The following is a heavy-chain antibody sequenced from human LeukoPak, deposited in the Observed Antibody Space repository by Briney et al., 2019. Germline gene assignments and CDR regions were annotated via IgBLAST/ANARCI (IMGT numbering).Heavy chain of an antibody. CDR2: IYYSGST. V-gene: IGHV4-30-4*07. D-gene: IGHD3-10*01. CDR1: GGSISCGGYS. CDR3: AREGYGSGSYYHAEYFQH. J-gene: IGHJ1*01. Sequence: SETLSLTCAVSGGSISCGGYSWSWIRQPPRKGLEWIGYIYYSGSTYYNPSLKSRVTISVDTSKNQFSLKLSSVTAADTAVYYCAREGYGSGSYYHAEYFQHWGQGTLVTVSS.